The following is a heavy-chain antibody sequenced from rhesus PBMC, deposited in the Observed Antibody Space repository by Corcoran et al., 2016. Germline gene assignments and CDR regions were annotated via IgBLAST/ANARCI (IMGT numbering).Heavy chain of an antibody. J-gene: IGHJ4*01. V-gene: IGHV1S2*01. D-gene: IGHD4-23*01. Sequence: QVQLVQSGAEVKKPGSSVTVSCKASGYTFTDYYMHWVRQAPRQGLEWMGWINPYNGNTKYAQKFQGRVTMTRDTSTSTAYMELSSLRSEDTAVYYCARLNTVTIDYWGQGVLVTVSS. CDR3: ARLNTVTIDY. CDR1: GYTFTDYY. CDR2: INPYNGNT.